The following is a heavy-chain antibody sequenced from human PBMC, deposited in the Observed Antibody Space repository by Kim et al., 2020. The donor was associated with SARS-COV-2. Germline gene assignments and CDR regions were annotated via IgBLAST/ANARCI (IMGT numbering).Heavy chain of an antibody. CDR3: AREDNYAFDI. CDR1: GGSISSGGYY. J-gene: IGHJ3*02. V-gene: IGHV4-31*03. D-gene: IGHD2-15*01. Sequence: SETLSLTCTVSGGSISSGGYYWSWIRQHPGKGLEWIGYIYYSGSTYYNPSLKSRVTISVDTSKNQFSLKLSSVTAADTAVYYCAREDNYAFDIWGQGTMVTVSS. CDR2: IYYSGST.